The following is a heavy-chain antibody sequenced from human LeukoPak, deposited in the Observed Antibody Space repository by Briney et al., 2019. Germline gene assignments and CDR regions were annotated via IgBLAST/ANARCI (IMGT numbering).Heavy chain of an antibody. CDR3: ARAARTVDY. J-gene: IGHJ4*02. Sequence: GGSLRLSCAASGFAFSSYCMTWVRQAPGKGLEWVSYISGNSSTIYYADSVKGRFTISRDNAKNSLYLQMNSLRVEDTAFYYCARAARTVDYWGQGTLVTVSS. D-gene: IGHD1-14*01. V-gene: IGHV3-48*01. CDR2: ISGNSSTI. CDR1: GFAFSSYC.